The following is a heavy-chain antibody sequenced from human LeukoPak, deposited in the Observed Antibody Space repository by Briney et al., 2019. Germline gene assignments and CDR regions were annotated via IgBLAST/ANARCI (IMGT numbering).Heavy chain of an antibody. J-gene: IGHJ4*02. V-gene: IGHV3-33*01. CDR2: IWSDGSNK. D-gene: IGHD5-12*01. CDR1: GFTFSIYG. CDR3: ARGYSGTFPWA. Sequence: GGSLRLSCAASGFTFSIYGMHWVRQAPGKGLEWVAVIWSDGSNKYYADSVKGRFTISRDNSKDTLYLQMNSLGAKDTAVYYCARGYSGTFPWAWGQGTLVTVSS.